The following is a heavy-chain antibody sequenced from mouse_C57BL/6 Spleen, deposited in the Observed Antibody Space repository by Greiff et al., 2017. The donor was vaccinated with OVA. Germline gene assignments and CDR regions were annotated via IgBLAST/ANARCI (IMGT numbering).Heavy chain of an antibody. CDR3: ARSYYGSSPWFAY. Sequence: EVQRVESGAELVKPGASVKLSCTASGFTIKDYYMHWVKQRTEQGLEWIGRIDPEDGETKYAPKFQGKATITADTSSNTAYLQLSSLTSEDTAVYYCARSYYGSSPWFAYWGQGTLVTVSA. D-gene: IGHD1-1*01. CDR1: GFTIKDYY. J-gene: IGHJ3*01. V-gene: IGHV14-2*01. CDR2: IDPEDGET.